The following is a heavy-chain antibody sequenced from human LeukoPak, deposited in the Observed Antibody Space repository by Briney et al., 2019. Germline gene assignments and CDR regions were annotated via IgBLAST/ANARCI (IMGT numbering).Heavy chain of an antibody. CDR1: GYTFTTYA. V-gene: IGHV7-4-1*02. CDR2: INTNTGNP. Sequence: ASVKVSCKASGYTFTTYAINWVRQAPGQGLEWMGWINTNTGNPTYAQGFTGRFVFSLDTSVSTAYLQISSLKAEDTAVYYCAREIGVAAPLPDAVDIWGQGTMVTVSS. CDR3: AREIGVAAPLPDAVDI. J-gene: IGHJ3*02. D-gene: IGHD2-15*01.